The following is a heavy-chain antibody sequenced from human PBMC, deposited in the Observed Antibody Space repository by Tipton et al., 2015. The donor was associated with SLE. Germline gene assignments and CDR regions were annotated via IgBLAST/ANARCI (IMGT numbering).Heavy chain of an antibody. J-gene: IGHJ4*02. Sequence: TLSLTCAVYGGSFSGYYWSWIRQPPGKGLEWIGEIKHSGRNNYNPSLKRRVTISVDTSKNQFSRKLSSVTAADSAVQYCARVSRGWVYFLDYWGQGTLVTVSS. CDR3: ARVSRGWVYFLDY. D-gene: IGHD6-19*01. CDR2: IKHSGRN. V-gene: IGHV4-34*01. CDR1: GGSFSGYY.